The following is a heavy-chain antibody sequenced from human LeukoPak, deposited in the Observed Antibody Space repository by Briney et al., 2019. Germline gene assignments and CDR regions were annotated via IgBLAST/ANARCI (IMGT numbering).Heavy chain of an antibody. Sequence: PGGSLRLSCAASGFTISSYAMSWVRQAPGKGLEWVSAISGSGGSTYYADSVKGRFTISRDSSKNTLYLQMNSLRAEDTAVYYCAKNSSGWFVYQKHHDAFDIWGQGTMVTVSS. CDR1: GFTISSYA. CDR3: AKNSSGWFVYQKHHDAFDI. V-gene: IGHV3-23*01. CDR2: ISGSGGST. J-gene: IGHJ3*02. D-gene: IGHD6-19*01.